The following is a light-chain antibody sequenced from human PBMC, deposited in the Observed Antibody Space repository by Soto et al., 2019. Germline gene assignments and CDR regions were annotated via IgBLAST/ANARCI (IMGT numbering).Light chain of an antibody. Sequence: EIVMTQSPATLSVSPGEGATLCCRASHGIGTALAWYQQKPGQTPRLLMYGASIRATGVPARFSGSASGTEFTLTITSLQSEDFAVYYCQHYSDWPLTFGGGTQVDSK. CDR3: QHYSDWPLT. J-gene: IGKJ4*01. CDR1: HGIGTA. V-gene: IGKV3-15*01. CDR2: GAS.